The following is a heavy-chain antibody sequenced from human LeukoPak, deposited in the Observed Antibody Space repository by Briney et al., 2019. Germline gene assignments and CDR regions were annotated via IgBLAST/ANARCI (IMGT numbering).Heavy chain of an antibody. D-gene: IGHD1-26*01. CDR1: GFTFSSYW. Sequence: GGSLRLSCAASGFTFSSYWMSWVHQAPGKGLEWVANIKQDGSEKYYVDSVKGRFTISRDNAKNSLYLQMNSLRAEDTAVYYCARDPWGARSSLDCWGQGTLVTVSS. V-gene: IGHV3-7*01. CDR2: IKQDGSEK. J-gene: IGHJ4*02. CDR3: ARDPWGARSSLDC.